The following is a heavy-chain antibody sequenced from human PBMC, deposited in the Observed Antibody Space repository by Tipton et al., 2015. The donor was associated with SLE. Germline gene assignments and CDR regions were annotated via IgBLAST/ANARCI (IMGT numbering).Heavy chain of an antibody. V-gene: IGHV4-34*01. Sequence: TLSLTCAVYGGSISAYYWSWIRQPPGKGVEGIGEISNTGSTNINPSLKSRVAISSDTSKRQFSLKLSSVTAADTAVYYCATRGSSSWYFFDYWGKGTLVTVSS. CDR3: ATRGSSSWYFFDY. J-gene: IGHJ4*02. CDR2: ISNTGST. D-gene: IGHD6-13*01. CDR1: GGSISAYY.